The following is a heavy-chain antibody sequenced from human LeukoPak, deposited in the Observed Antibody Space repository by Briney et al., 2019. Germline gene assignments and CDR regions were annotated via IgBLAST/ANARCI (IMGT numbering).Heavy chain of an antibody. D-gene: IGHD1-26*01. V-gene: IGHV3-21*01. Sequence: GGSLRLSCAASGFTLSSYSMNWVRQAPGKGLEWVSSISSSSSYIYYADSVKGRFTISRDNAKNSLYLQMNSLRAEDTAVYYCARRSGSYYDFDYWGQGTLVTVSS. CDR1: GFTLSSYS. CDR2: ISSSSSYI. J-gene: IGHJ4*02. CDR3: ARRSGSYYDFDY.